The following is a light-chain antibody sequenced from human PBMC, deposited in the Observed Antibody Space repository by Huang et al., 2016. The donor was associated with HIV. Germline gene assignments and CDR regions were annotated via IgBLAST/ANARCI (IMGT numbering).Light chain of an antibody. CDR1: QSVNTN. V-gene: IGKV3-15*01. CDR2: AAS. J-gene: IGKJ2*01. CDR3: QQYNKWPPEYT. Sequence: VMISRSQATLAASPGKRVTLPSGPSQSVNTNLAWYQQKPGQPPRLLIYAASSRATGVPARFAGSGSGTEFTLTIDSLQSDDFAVYYCQQYNKWPPEYTFGQGTRLEIK.